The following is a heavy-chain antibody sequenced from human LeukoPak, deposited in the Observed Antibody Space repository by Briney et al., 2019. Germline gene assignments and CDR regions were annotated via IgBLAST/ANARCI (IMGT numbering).Heavy chain of an antibody. CDR2: TYYRSKWFY. CDR3: ARDTVAGNYFGY. CDR1: GDSVSSNTAT. Sequence: SQTLSLTCAISGDSVSSNTATWNWVRQSPSRGLEWLGRTYYRSKWFYEYALSVKSRITINPDTSKNQFSLKLNSMTPEDTAVYYCARDTVAGNYFGYWGQGTLVTVPS. D-gene: IGHD6-19*01. J-gene: IGHJ4*02. V-gene: IGHV6-1*01.